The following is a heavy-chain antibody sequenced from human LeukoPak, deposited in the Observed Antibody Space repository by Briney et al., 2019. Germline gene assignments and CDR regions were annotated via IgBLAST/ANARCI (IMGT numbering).Heavy chain of an antibody. J-gene: IGHJ4*02. CDR1: GITFSNSW. Sequence: PGGSLRLSCAASGITFSNSWMHWVRQVPGKGLVWVSRINSDGGGTNYAAFVKGRFTVSRDNSKNTLYLQMNSLRAEDTAVYYCAKDRREYCSSTSCYLLDQWGQGTLVTVSS. D-gene: IGHD2-2*01. V-gene: IGHV3-74*01. CDR3: AKDRREYCSSTSCYLLDQ. CDR2: INSDGGGT.